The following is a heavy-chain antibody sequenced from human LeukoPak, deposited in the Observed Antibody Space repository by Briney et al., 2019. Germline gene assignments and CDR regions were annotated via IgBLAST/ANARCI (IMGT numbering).Heavy chain of an antibody. Sequence: PGGSLRLSCAASGFTFSSYAMSWVRQAPGKGLEWVSAISGSGGSTYYADSVKGRFTISRDNSKNTLYLQMNSLRAEDTAVYHCARDLGYCSSTSCYIHYGMDVWGQGTTVTVSS. CDR1: GFTFSSYA. V-gene: IGHV3-23*01. D-gene: IGHD2-2*02. J-gene: IGHJ6*02. CDR3: ARDLGYCSSTSCYIHYGMDV. CDR2: ISGSGGST.